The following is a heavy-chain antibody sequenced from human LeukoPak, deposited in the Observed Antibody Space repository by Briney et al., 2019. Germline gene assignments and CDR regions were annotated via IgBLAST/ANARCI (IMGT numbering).Heavy chain of an antibody. CDR2: IYHSGIT. CDR1: GYSISSGYY. J-gene: IGHJ4*02. V-gene: IGHV4-38-2*02. D-gene: IGHD1-26*01. CDR3: ARYSGSPAFYFDY. Sequence: PSETLSLTCTVSGYSISSGYYWSWIRQPPGKGREWIATIYHSGITYYNPSLKSRVTISVDTSKNQFSLKLTSVTAADTAVYSCARYSGSPAFYFDYWGQGTLVTVSS.